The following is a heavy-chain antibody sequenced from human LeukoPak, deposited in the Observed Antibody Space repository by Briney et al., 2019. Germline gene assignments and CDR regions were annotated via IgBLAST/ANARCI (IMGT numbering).Heavy chain of an antibody. V-gene: IGHV4-59*01. Sequence: SETLSLTCTVSGGSISSYYWSWIRQPPGKGLEWIGYIYYSGSTNYNPSLKSRVTISVDTSKNQFSLKLSSVTAADTAVYYCARAERLPYYFGYWGQGTLVTASS. J-gene: IGHJ4*02. CDR1: GGSISSYY. CDR2: IYYSGST. CDR3: ARAERLPYYFGY. D-gene: IGHD3-3*01.